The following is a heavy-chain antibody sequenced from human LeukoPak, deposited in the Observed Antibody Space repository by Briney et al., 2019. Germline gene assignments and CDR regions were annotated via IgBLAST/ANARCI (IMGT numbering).Heavy chain of an antibody. CDR1: GYSFTNYW. CDR2: IYPGDSDT. D-gene: IGHD5/OR15-5a*01. J-gene: IGHJ4*02. Sequence: KAGESLKISCKGSGYSFTNYWIGWVRQMPGKGLEWMGIIYPGDSDTRYIPSFQGQVTISADKSISTAYLQWSSLKASDTAVYYCARRVDGYWFFDYWGQGTLVTVSS. CDR3: ARRVDGYWFFDY. V-gene: IGHV5-51*01.